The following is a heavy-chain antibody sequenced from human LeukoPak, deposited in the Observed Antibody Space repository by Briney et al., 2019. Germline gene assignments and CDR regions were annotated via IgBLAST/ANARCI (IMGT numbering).Heavy chain of an antibody. CDR2: ITSGGRTI. J-gene: IGHJ4*02. V-gene: IGHV3-48*01. CDR3: ARERGTMYFDY. CDR1: GFTFNTYG. Sequence: GGSLRLSCAASGFTFNTYGMNWVRQAPGKGLEWVSYITSGGRTIYYADYVKGRFTISRDNSKNTLYLQMNSLRAEDTAVYYCARERGTMYFDYWGQGTLVAVSS. D-gene: IGHD3-10*01.